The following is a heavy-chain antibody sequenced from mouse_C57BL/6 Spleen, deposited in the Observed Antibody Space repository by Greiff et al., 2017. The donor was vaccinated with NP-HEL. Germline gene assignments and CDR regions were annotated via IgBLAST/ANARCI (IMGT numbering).Heavy chain of an antibody. V-gene: IGHV5-9*01. D-gene: IGHD2-5*01. CDR2: ISGGGGNT. CDR1: GFTFSSYT. Sequence: DVHLVESGGGLVKPGGSLKLSCAASGFTFSSYTMSWVRQTPEKRLEWVATISGGGGNTYYPDSVKGRFTISRDNAKNTLYLQMSSLRSEDTALYYCARQRIGAYYSNPFDYWGQGTTLTVSS. J-gene: IGHJ2*01. CDR3: ARQRIGAYYSNPFDY.